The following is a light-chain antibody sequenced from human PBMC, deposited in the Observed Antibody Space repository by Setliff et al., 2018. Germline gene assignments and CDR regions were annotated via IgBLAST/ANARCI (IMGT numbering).Light chain of an antibody. J-gene: IGLJ2*01. V-gene: IGLV1-47*01. CDR1: SSNIGSNY. CDR2: RNS. CDR3: SSYTTSTTRV. Sequence: QSVLTQPPSVSAPPGQRVTISCSGSSSNIGSNYVYWYQQLPGTTPKLLMYRNSQRPSGVPDRFSGSKSGTSASLAISGLRSEDEADYYCSSYTTSTTRVFGGGTKVTVL.